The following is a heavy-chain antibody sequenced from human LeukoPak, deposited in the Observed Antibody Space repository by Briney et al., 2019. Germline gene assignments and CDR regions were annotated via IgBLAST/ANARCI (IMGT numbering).Heavy chain of an antibody. V-gene: IGHV1-69*13. CDR3: ASYYYDQRTSFDY. J-gene: IGHJ4*02. CDR2: IIPIFGTA. CDR1: GGTFSSYA. Sequence: ASVKVSCEASGGTFSSYAISWVRQAPGQGLEWMGGIIPIFGTANYAQKFQGRVTITADESTSTAYMELSSLRSEDTAVYYCASYYYDQRTSFDYWGQGTLVTVSS. D-gene: IGHD3-22*01.